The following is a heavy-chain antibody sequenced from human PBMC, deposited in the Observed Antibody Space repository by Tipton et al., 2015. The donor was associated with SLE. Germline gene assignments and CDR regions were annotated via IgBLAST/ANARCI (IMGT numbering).Heavy chain of an antibody. V-gene: IGHV4-61*09. CDR2: IYTIGNT. CDR3: ASIPYDYSYGLDV. D-gene: IGHD2-2*02. CDR1: GGSLSSGSYY. J-gene: IGHJ6*02. Sequence: TLSLTCTVSGGSLSSGSYYWTWIRQPAGKGLEWIGYIYTIGNTNYNPSLKSRVTISVGTSKNQLFLKVSSATAADTAVYYCASIPYDYSYGLDVWGQGTTVTVSS.